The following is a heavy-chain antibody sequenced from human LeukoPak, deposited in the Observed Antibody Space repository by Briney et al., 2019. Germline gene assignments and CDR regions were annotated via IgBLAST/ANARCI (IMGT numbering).Heavy chain of an antibody. CDR3: ARDNGFSDASGYYYPPGAFDI. V-gene: IGHV4-39*07. J-gene: IGHJ3*02. CDR2: IFQSGTT. D-gene: IGHD3-22*01. Sequence: SETLSLTCRVSGVSISSSDNYWGWIRQPPGKGLEWVGSIFQSGTTYNNPSLQSRATVPLDMPNNQFSLRLTSVTAADTAVYYCARDNGFSDASGYYYPPGAFDIWGQGTTVIVSS. CDR1: GVSISSSDNY.